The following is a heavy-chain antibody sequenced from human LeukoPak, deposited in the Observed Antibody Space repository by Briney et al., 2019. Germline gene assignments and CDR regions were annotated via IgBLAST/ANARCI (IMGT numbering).Heavy chain of an antibody. D-gene: IGHD3-22*01. V-gene: IGHV3-15*04. CDR1: GFTFSNAW. CDR2: IESKTDGGTT. J-gene: IGHJ4*02. CDR3: TTDLVRDRSGYYTLDY. Sequence: GGSLRLSCAASGFTFSNAWMSWVRQAPGKGLEWVGRIESKTDGGTTDYAAPVKGRFTISRDDSKNTLYLQMNSLKSEDTAVYHCTTDLVRDRSGYYTLDYWGQGTLVTVSS.